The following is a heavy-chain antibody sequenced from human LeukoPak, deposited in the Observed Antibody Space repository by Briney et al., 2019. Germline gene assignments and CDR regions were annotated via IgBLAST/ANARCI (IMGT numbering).Heavy chain of an antibody. D-gene: IGHD1-26*01. Sequence: ASVKVSCKASGYTFTTYNINWVRQAPGQGLEWMGWISGYNGNTNYAQKLQGRVTLTTDTSTSTAYMELRSLRSDDTAIYYCARGIDSGSPPLSTFEIWGQGTMVTVSS. CDR2: ISGYNGNT. V-gene: IGHV1-18*01. CDR3: ARGIDSGSPPLSTFEI. CDR1: GYTFTTYN. J-gene: IGHJ3*02.